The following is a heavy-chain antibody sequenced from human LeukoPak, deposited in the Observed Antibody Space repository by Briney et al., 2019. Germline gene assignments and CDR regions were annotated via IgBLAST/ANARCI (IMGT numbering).Heavy chain of an antibody. J-gene: IGHJ4*02. CDR2: MNPNSGNT. CDR1: GYTFTSYD. Sequence: GASVKVSCKASGYTFTSYDINWVRQATGQGLEWMGWMNPNSGNTGYAQKFQGRVTMTRNTSISTAYMELSSLRSEDTAVYYCARVSRQRGELLGYWGQGTLVTVSS. D-gene: IGHD1-26*01. CDR3: ARVSRQRGELLGY. V-gene: IGHV1-8*01.